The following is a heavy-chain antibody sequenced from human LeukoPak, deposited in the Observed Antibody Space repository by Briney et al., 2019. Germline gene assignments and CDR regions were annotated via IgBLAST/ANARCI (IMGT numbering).Heavy chain of an antibody. CDR3: AKTNGYYAD. CDR2: ISGSGGTT. D-gene: IGHD3-22*01. Sequence: GGSLRLSCVVSGIKLSNYGMNWVRQAPGKGLEWVSGISGSGGTTYYADSVKGRFTISRDNSKNSLSLQVTSLRAEDTAVDYCAKTNGYYADWGQGTLVTVSS. CDR1: GIKLSNYG. V-gene: IGHV3-23*01. J-gene: IGHJ4*02.